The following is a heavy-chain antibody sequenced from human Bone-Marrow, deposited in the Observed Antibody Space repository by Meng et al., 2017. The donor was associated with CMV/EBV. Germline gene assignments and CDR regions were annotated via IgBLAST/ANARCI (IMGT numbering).Heavy chain of an antibody. J-gene: IGHJ3*02. CDR3: ARLYCSSTSCWGAFDI. V-gene: IGHV3-7*01. CDR2: IKQDGSEK. Sequence: GESLKISCAASGFTFSSYSMNWVRQAPGKGLEWVANIKQDGSEKYYVDSVKGRFTISRDNAKNSLYLQMNSLRAEDTAVYYCARLYCSSTSCWGAFDIWGQGTMVTVSS. D-gene: IGHD2-2*01. CDR1: GFTFSSYS.